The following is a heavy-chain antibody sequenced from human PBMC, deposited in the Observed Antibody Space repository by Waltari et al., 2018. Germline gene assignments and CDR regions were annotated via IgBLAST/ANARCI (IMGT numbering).Heavy chain of an antibody. V-gene: IGHV4-39*02. CDR1: GGSISRSSSY. CDR3: TTDQGDSYTFYSFDY. J-gene: IGHJ4*02. CDR2: IYYSGST. D-gene: IGHD3-16*02. Sequence: QLQLQESGPGLVKPSETLSLTCTFSGGSISRSSSYWGWLRQPPGKGLEWIGSIYYSGSTYYNPSLKSRVTISVDTSKNQFSLKLSSVTAADTAVYYCTTDQGDSYTFYSFDYWGQGTLVTVSS.